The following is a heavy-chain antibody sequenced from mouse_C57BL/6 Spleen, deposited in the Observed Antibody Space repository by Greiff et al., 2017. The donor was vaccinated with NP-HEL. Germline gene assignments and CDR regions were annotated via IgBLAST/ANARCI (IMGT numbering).Heavy chain of an antibody. Sequence: VQLQQSGAELARPGASVKLSCKASGYTFTSYGISWVKQRTGQGLEWIGEIYPRSGNTYYNEKFKGKATLTADKSSSTAYMELRSLTSEDSAVYFCARSVYYGSTSYYFDYWGQGTTLTVSS. J-gene: IGHJ2*01. V-gene: IGHV1-81*01. D-gene: IGHD1-1*01. CDR1: GYTFTSYG. CDR3: ARSVYYGSTSYYFDY. CDR2: IYPRSGNT.